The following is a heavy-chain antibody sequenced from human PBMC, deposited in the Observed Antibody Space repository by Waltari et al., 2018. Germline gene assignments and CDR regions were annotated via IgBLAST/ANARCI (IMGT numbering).Heavy chain of an antibody. Sequence: QVQLQQWGAGLLKPSETLSLTCAVYGGSFSGYYWSWIRQPPGKGLEWIGEINHSGSTNYNPSLKSRVTISVDTSKNQFSLKLSSVTAADTAVYYCARGGGRVASYGRPRFDYWGQGTLVTVSS. CDR3: ARGGGRVASYGRPRFDY. J-gene: IGHJ4*02. CDR2: INHSGST. V-gene: IGHV4-34*01. D-gene: IGHD5-18*01. CDR1: GGSFSGYY.